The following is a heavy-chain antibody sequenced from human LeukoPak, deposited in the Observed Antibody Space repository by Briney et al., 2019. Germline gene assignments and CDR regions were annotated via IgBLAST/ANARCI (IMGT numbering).Heavy chain of an antibody. CDR3: ARAPSKYDFWSGYHYYYMDV. Sequence: GGSLRLSCTASTFTFSTYSMTWVRQAPGKGLEWVANINQDGSEKYYVDSVKGRFTISRDNAKNSLYLQMNSLRAEDTAVYYCARAPSKYDFWSGYHYYYMDVWGKGTTVTVSS. CDR1: TFTFSTYS. D-gene: IGHD3-3*01. V-gene: IGHV3-7*01. CDR2: INQDGSEK. J-gene: IGHJ6*03.